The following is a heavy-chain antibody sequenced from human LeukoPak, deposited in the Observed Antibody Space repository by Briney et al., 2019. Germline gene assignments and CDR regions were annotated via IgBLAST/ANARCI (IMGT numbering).Heavy chain of an antibody. V-gene: IGHV1-69*13. CDR2: IIPIFGTA. Sequence: ASVKVSCKDSGGTFSSYAISWVRQAPGQRLEWMGGIIPIFGTANYAQKFQGRVTITADESTSTAYMELSSLRSEDTAVYYCARVGGRLALYYFDYWGQGTLVTVSS. J-gene: IGHJ4*02. D-gene: IGHD3-16*01. CDR3: ARVGGRLALYYFDY. CDR1: GGTFSSYA.